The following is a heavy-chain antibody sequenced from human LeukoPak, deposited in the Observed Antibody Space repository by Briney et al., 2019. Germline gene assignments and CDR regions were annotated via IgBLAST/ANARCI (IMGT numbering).Heavy chain of an antibody. Sequence: GGSLRLSCAASGFTFSSYWMHWVRQAPGKGLVWVSRINSDGSSTSYADSVKGRFTISRDNAKNTLYLQMNSLRAEDTAVYYCARGGRYMSASWYRSVYYYMDVWGKGTTVTVSS. CDR1: GFTFSSYW. J-gene: IGHJ6*03. CDR3: ARGGRYMSASWYRSVYYYMDV. D-gene: IGHD6-13*01. CDR2: INSDGSST. V-gene: IGHV3-74*01.